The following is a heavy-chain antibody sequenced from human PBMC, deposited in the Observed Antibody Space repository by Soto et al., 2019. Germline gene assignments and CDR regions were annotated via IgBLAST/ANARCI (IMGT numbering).Heavy chain of an antibody. CDR2: ITTYNGNT. CDR3: ARFSGGVYNTYYFYYGMDV. V-gene: IGHV1-18*04. CDR1: GYSFTSYG. J-gene: IGHJ6*02. D-gene: IGHD2-15*01. Sequence: ASVKVSCKASGYSFTSYGISWVRQAPGQGLGWMGWITTYNGNTKYAQDLQGRVTMTTDTSTSTAYMELRSLRSDDTAVYYCARFSGGVYNTYYFYYGMDVWGQGTTVTVSS.